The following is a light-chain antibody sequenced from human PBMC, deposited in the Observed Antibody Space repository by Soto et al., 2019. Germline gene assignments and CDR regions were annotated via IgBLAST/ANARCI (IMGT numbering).Light chain of an antibody. CDR3: HQHRTFPLT. Sequence: EIVFTLSPGTLSLSPGDRATLSCRASQSVSSTYLAWYQQKPGQAPRLLMYDASNRAHGIPDRFIGSGSGTHFTLTISRRVPEDFALYFCHQHRTFPLTFRGGTKVDIK. CDR2: DAS. CDR1: QSVSSTY. V-gene: IGKV3-20*01. J-gene: IGKJ4*02.